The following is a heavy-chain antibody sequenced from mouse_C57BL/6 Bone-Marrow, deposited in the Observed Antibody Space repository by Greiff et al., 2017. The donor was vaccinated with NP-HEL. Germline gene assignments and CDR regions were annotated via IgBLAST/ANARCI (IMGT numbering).Heavy chain of an antibody. Sequence: QVQLQQPGAELVRPGTSVKLSCKASGYTFTSYWMHWVKQRPGQGLEWIGVIDPSDSYTNYNQKFKGKATLTVDTSSSTAYMQLSSLTSEDCAVYYCARGFAYWGQGTLVTVSA. V-gene: IGHV1-59*01. J-gene: IGHJ3*01. CDR1: GYTFTSYW. CDR2: IDPSDSYT. CDR3: ARGFAY.